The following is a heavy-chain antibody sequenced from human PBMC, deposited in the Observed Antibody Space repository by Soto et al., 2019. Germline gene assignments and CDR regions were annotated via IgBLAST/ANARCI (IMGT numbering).Heavy chain of an antibody. CDR2: INQDESEK. V-gene: IGHV3-7*01. J-gene: IGHJ4*02. CDR1: GFIFSDYW. Sequence: EVQLVESGGGLVQPGGSLRLSCAASGFIFSDYWMSWVRQAPGKGLECVANINQDESEKYYVDSVKGRFTISRDNAKNALYLEMTSLRAEDMAVYYCARDGVVTFGGVIVADYWGQGYRVTVAS. D-gene: IGHD3-16*02. CDR3: ARDGVVTFGGVIVADY.